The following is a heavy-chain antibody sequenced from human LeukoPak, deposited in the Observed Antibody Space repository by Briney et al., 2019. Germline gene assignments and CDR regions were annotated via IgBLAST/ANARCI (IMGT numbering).Heavy chain of an antibody. J-gene: IGHJ4*02. CDR2: IDTDGSSV. D-gene: IGHD3-10*01. CDR3: VRGRGHYFDF. V-gene: IGHV3-74*01. CDR1: GFTFGDYL. Sequence: PGGSLRLSCAACGFTFGDYLVHWVRRGRGGALVWVSRIDTDGSSVHYADSAKGRFTISRDNAKNQLYLQMNNLTADDTAVYVCVRGRGHYFDFWGQGIQVTVSS.